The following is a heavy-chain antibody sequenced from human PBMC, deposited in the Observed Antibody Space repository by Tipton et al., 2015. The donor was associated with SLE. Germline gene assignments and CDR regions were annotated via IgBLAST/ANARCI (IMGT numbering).Heavy chain of an antibody. Sequence: GSLRLSCAASGFTFSSYAMSWVRQAPGKGLEWVSVIYSGGSTYYADSAKGRFTISRDNSKNTLYLQMNSLRAEDTAVYYCAKGRGYSGYDLFDYWGQGTLVTVSS. CDR1: GFTFSSYA. D-gene: IGHD5-12*01. CDR3: AKGRGYSGYDLFDY. J-gene: IGHJ4*02. CDR2: IYSGGST. V-gene: IGHV3-23*03.